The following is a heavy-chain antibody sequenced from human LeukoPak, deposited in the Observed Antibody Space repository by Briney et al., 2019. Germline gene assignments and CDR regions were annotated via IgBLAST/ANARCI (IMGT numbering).Heavy chain of an antibody. D-gene: IGHD3-16*01. CDR1: GFTFSTYA. J-gene: IGHJ4*02. CDR2: ISGSGSST. CDR3: AKDLRFNYVWESGY. Sequence: PGGSLRLFCAASGFTFSTYAMSWVRQAPGKGLEWVSAISGSGSSTYYADSVNGRFTISRYNSKNTLYLQMNSLRAEATAVYYCAKDLRFNYVWESGYWGQGTLVTVSS. V-gene: IGHV3-23*01.